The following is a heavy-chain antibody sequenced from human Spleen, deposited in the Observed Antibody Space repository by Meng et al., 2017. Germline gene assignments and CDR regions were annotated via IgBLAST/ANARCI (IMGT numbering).Heavy chain of an antibody. V-gene: IGHV4-61*01. CDR2: IYYSGST. D-gene: IGHD3-16*01. J-gene: IGHJ5*02. CDR3: VGAGYYCLDL. Sequence: QVRRPESGPGLVRPSDTLSLTCTVSGGSVSSGSYYWSWSRQPPGKGLEWIGYIYYSGSTNYNPSLKSRVTISVDTSKNQFFLKLSSVTTADTAVYYCVGAGYYCLDLWGQGTLVTVSS. CDR1: GGSVSSGSYY.